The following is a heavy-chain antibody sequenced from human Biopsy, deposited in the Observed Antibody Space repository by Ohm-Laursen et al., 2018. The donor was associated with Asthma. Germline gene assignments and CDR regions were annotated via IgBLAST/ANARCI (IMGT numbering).Heavy chain of an antibody. CDR3: ARIPRRSGSYFVDY. CDR2: IHHSGTS. D-gene: IGHD3-22*01. J-gene: IGHJ4*02. V-gene: IGHV4-31*01. Sequence: TLSLTWTVSGDPITSGGCCWNWIRQHPGKGLEWIGYIHHSGTSYFNPSLKSQVSFSRDTSKNQFSLRLSSVTAADTAMYYCARIPRRSGSYFVDYWGQGTLVTVSS. CDR1: GDPITSGGCC.